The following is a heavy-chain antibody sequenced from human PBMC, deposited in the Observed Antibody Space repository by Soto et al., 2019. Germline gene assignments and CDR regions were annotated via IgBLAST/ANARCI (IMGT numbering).Heavy chain of an antibody. J-gene: IGHJ4*02. CDR3: ARGRRIGYSSSSTQFDY. Sequence: SVKVSCKASGGTFSSYAISWVRQAPGQGLEWMGGIIPIFGTANYAQKFQGRVTITADESTSTAYMELSSLRSEDTAVYYCARGRRIGYSSSSTQFDYWGQGTLVTVSS. CDR1: GGTFSSYA. D-gene: IGHD6-6*01. CDR2: IIPIFGTA. V-gene: IGHV1-69*13.